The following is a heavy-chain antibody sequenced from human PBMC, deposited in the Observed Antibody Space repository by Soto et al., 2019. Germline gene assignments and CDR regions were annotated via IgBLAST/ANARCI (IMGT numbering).Heavy chain of an antibody. CDR1: GYTFTSYA. V-gene: IGHV1-3*01. D-gene: IGHD6-19*01. J-gene: IGHJ4*02. Sequence: VASVKVSCKASGYTFTSYAMHWVRQAPGQRLEWMGWINAGNGNTKYSQKFQGRVTITRDTSASTAYMELSSLRSEDTAVYYCARVPRGLGAVADIYYFDYWGQGTLVTVSS. CDR2: INAGNGNT. CDR3: ARVPRGLGAVADIYYFDY.